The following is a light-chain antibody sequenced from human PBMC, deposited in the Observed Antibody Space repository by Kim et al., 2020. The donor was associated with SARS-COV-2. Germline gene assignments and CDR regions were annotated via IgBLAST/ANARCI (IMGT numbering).Light chain of an antibody. Sequence: EIVMMQSPDPLAVSLGERATINCKSSQSVLYSSNNKNYLAWYQQKPGQPPKLLMYWASTRESGVPDRFSGSGSGTDFTLTISSLQAEDVTVYYCQQYYSTPPTFGQGTKVDIK. CDR3: QQYYSTPPT. V-gene: IGKV4-1*01. CDR1: QSVLYSSNNKNY. CDR2: WAS. J-gene: IGKJ1*01.